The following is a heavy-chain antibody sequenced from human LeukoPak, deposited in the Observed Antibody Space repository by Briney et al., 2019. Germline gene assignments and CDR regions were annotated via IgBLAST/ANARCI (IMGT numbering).Heavy chain of an antibody. Sequence: SETLSLTCAVYGGSFSGYYWSWIRQPPGKGLEWIGEINHSGSTNYNPSLKSRVTISVDTSKNQFSLKLSSVTAADTAVYYCARELSIAAAGTEFDYWGQGTLVTVSS. D-gene: IGHD6-13*01. CDR3: ARELSIAAAGTEFDY. V-gene: IGHV4-34*01. CDR1: GGSFSGYY. CDR2: INHSGST. J-gene: IGHJ4*02.